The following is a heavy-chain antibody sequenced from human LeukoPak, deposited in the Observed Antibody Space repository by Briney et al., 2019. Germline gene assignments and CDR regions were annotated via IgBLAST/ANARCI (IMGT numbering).Heavy chain of an antibody. CDR1: GFTFSSYG. CDR2: IRYDGSNK. J-gene: IGHJ4*02. V-gene: IGHV3-30*02. D-gene: IGHD6-13*01. CDR3: AKVIIAAAGRFDY. Sequence: PGGSLRLSCGASGFTFSSYGMHWVRQAPGKGLEWVAFIRYDGSNKYYADSVKGRFTISRDNSKNTLYLQMNSLRAEDTAVYYCAKVIIAAAGRFDYWGQGTLVTVSS.